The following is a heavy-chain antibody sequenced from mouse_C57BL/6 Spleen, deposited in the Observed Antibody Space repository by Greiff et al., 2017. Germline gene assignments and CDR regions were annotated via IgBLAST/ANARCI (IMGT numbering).Heavy chain of an antibody. Sequence: QVHVKQSGAELVKPGASVKLSCKASGYTFTSYWMHWVKQRPGRGLEWIGRIDPNSGGTKYNEKFKSKATLTVDKPSSTAYMQLSSLTSEDSAVYYCAREGHYGSSHGYFDVWGTGTTVTVSS. J-gene: IGHJ1*03. CDR3: AREGHYGSSHGYFDV. CDR1: GYTFTSYW. CDR2: IDPNSGGT. V-gene: IGHV1-72*01. D-gene: IGHD1-1*01.